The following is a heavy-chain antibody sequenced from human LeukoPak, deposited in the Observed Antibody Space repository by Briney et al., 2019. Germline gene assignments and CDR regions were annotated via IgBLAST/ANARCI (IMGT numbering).Heavy chain of an antibody. CDR1: GGSITSYY. J-gene: IGHJ4*02. CDR3: ARSGGSGTYYDGSFDY. Sequence: SETLSLTCTVSGGSITSYYWSWVRQPAGKGLEWIGRTYTSGSTNYNPSLKSRVTMSVDTSRNQFSLKMSSVTATDTAVYYCARSGGSGTYYDGSFDYWGQGTLVTVSS. D-gene: IGHD1-26*01. V-gene: IGHV4-4*07. CDR2: TYTSGST.